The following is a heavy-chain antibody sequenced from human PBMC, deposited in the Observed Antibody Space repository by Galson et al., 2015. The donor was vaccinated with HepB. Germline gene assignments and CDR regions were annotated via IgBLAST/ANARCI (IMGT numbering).Heavy chain of an antibody. D-gene: IGHD3-10*01. CDR3: ARDQVWFGGAFDI. Sequence: SLRLSCAASGFTVSSNYMSWVRQAPGKGLEWVSVIYSGGSTYYADSVKGRFTISRDNSKNTLYLQMKSLRAEDTAVYYCARDQVWFGGAFDIWGQGTMVTVSS. CDR1: GFTVSSNY. J-gene: IGHJ3*02. V-gene: IGHV3-66*01. CDR2: IYSGGST.